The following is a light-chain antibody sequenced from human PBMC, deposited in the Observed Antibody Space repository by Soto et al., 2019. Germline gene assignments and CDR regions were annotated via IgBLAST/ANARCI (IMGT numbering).Light chain of an antibody. CDR3: QHDNSYPWT. CDR2: GAS. Sequence: IVWTPSAVTLSLSPWQRATLSCMAKQTVNTYLSWYQHKAGQAPRLLIYGASNRATGIPARFSGSGSGTDFTLTISSLQPDDFASYFCQHDNSYPWTVCQGSKVDTK. V-gene: IGKV3-11*01. CDR1: QTVNTY. J-gene: IGKJ1*01.